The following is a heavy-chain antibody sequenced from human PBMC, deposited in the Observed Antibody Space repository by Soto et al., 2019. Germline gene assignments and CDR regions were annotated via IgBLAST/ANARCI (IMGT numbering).Heavy chain of an antibody. CDR1: GFTFNNYN. CDR3: ARDSSSWSIWFDP. D-gene: IGHD6-13*01. J-gene: IGHJ5*02. Sequence: VQLVESGGGLVKPGGSLRLSCAASGFTFNNYNMNWFRQAPGKGLEWVSSISTTGAYIQYADSVKGRFTISRDNAKNSLYLQMNSLRAEDTAVYYCARDSSSWSIWFDPWGQGTLVTVSS. CDR2: ISTTGAYI. V-gene: IGHV3-21*01.